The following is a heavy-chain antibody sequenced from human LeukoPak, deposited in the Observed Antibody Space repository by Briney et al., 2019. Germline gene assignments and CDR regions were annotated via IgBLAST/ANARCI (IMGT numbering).Heavy chain of an antibody. CDR1: GGTFSSYA. J-gene: IGHJ4*02. CDR2: IIPIFGTA. D-gene: IGHD3-10*01. CDR3: ARDFPRGGFDY. V-gene: IGHV1-69*06. Sequence: GASVKVSCKASGGTFSSYAISWVRQAPGQGLEWMGGIIPIFGTANYAQKFQGRVTITADKSTSTAYMELSSLRSEDTAVYYCARDFPRGGFDYWGQGTLVTVSS.